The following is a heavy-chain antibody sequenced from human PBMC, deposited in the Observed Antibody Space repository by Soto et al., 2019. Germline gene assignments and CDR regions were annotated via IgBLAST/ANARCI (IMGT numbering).Heavy chain of an antibody. CDR3: ARGIKYGDYSRWFDP. J-gene: IGHJ5*02. D-gene: IGHD4-17*01. V-gene: IGHV1-8*01. CDR2: MNPNSGNT. CDR1: GYTFTSYD. Sequence: QVQLVQSGAEVKKPGASVKVSCKASGYTFTSYDINWVRQATGQGFEYLGWMNPNSGNTGYVKKFQGRVTMTRDTSMSTADRELSSLRSEDTAVYYCARGIKYGDYSRWFDPWCPGTLVTVSS.